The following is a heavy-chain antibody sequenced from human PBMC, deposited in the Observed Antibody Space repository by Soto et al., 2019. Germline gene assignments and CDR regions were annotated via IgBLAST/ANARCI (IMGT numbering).Heavy chain of an antibody. V-gene: IGHV3-9*01. D-gene: IGHD4-4*01. CDR2: ISRSSSRK. CDR3: ASHWSPMTTADY. J-gene: IGHJ4*02. CDR1: SFTLDEYA. Sequence: GGSLRLSCTASSFTLDEYAMHWVRQAPGKGLEWVSSISRSSSRKDYADSVKGRFTVSRDNAKNSLYLQMNSLRAEDTAVYYCASHWSPMTTADYWGQGTLVTVSS.